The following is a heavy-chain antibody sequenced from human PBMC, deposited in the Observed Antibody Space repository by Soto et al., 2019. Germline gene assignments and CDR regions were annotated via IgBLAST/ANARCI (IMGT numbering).Heavy chain of an antibody. CDR1: GGSFSCYY. J-gene: IGHJ4*02. CDR2: INHSGST. CDR3: ARGGTRPRSSGWYVDY. Sequence: PSETLSLTCAVYGGSFSCYYWSWIRQPPGKGLEWIGEINHSGSTNYNPSLKSRVTISVDTSKNQFSLKLSSVTAADTAVYYCARGGTRPRSSGWYVDYWGQGTLVTVSS. D-gene: IGHD6-19*01. V-gene: IGHV4-34*01.